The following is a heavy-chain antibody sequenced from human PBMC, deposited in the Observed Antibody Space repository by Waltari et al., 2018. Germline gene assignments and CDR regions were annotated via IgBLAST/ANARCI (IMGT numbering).Heavy chain of an antibody. CDR2: INPNSGGT. D-gene: IGHD2-2*01. J-gene: IGHJ4*02. V-gene: IGHV1-2*06. Sequence: QVQLVQSGAEVKKPGASGKVSCKASGYPFIGDYMNWVRQAPGQGLEWMGRINPNSGGTNYAQKFQGRVTMTRDTSISTAYMELSRLRSDDTAVYYCARDHPDCSSTSCYEWGQGTLVTVSS. CDR3: ARDHPDCSSTSCYE. CDR1: GYPFIGDY.